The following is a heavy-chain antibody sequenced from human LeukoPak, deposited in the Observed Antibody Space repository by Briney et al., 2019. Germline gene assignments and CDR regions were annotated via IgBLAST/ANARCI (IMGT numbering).Heavy chain of an antibody. V-gene: IGHV3-21*01. D-gene: IGHD3-10*01. J-gene: IGHJ4*02. CDR1: GFAFRHHN. CDR3: ARKQNRVRGVSDFDY. Sequence: PRGSLRLSCTASGFAFRHHNMNWVRQARGKGLEWVASISSNSNYHYHSGSLKGRFPITRDNAKNSLFHQMNGLSPEDTGVYYCARKQNRVRGVSDFDYWGQGTLVTVSS. CDR2: ISSNSNYH.